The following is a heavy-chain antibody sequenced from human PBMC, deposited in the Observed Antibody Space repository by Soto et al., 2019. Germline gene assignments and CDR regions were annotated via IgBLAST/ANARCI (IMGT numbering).Heavy chain of an antibody. J-gene: IGHJ6*02. CDR1: GYTFTGYY. D-gene: IGHD2-15*01. V-gene: IGHV1-2*04. CDR2: INPNSGGT. CDR3: ARAAGYCSGGSCQDYYYYYGMDV. Sequence: ASVKVSCKASGYTFTGYYMHWVRQAPGQGLEWMGWINPNSGGTNYAQKFQGWVTMTRDTSTSTAYMELSRLRSDDTAVYYCARAAGYCSGGSCQDYYYYYGMDVWGQGTTVTVSS.